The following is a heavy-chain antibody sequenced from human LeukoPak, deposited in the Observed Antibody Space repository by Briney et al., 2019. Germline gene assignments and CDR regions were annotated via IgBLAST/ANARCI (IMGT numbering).Heavy chain of an antibody. D-gene: IGHD3-9*01. CDR3: AKDANDILTGYFDY. J-gene: IGHJ4*02. CDR1: RFTFSSYA. CDR2: ISGSGGGI. V-gene: IGHV3-23*01. Sequence: GGSLRLSCAASRFTFSSYAMNWVRQAPGQGLEWVSAISGSGGGIYYADSVRGRFTISRDNSKNTLYLQMNSLRAEDTAAFYCAKDANDILTGYFDYWGQGILVTVSS.